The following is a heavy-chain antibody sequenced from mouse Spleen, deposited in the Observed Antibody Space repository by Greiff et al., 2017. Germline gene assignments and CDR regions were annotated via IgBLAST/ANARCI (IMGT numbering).Heavy chain of an antibody. J-gene: IGHJ4*01. Sequence: QVQLKQSGPSLVQPSQCLSITCTVSGFSLTSYGVHWVRQSPGKGLEWLGVIWRGGSTDYNAAFLSRLSITKDNSKSQVFFKMNSLQADDTAKYYCAKAGELPTSYAMDYWGQGTSVTVSS. D-gene: IGHD1-1*01. CDR1: GFSLTSYG. CDR2: IWRGGST. CDR3: AKAGELPTSYAMDY. V-gene: IGHV2-5-1*01.